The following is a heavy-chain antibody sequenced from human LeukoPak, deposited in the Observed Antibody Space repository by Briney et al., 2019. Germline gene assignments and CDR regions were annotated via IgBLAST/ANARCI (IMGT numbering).Heavy chain of an antibody. J-gene: IGHJ3*02. D-gene: IGHD1-26*01. CDR3: ATTTSGGDAFDI. Sequence: SETLSLTCTVSGGSITHYYWTWIRQPPGKTLEWIGYSYYSGSTKYNPSLKSRVTISVDTSNNQFSLNLRSVTAADTAVYYCATTTSGGDAFDIWGQGTMVTVSS. V-gene: IGHV4-59*01. CDR2: SYYSGST. CDR1: GGSITHYY.